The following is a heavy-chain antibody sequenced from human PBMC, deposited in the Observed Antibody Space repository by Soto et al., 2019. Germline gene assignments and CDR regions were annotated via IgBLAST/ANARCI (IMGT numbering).Heavy chain of an antibody. CDR3: ARDSIRGCSYDDDC. CDR1: GFTFSDYS. Sequence: EVQLVESGGGLVKPGGSLKLSCAASGFTFSDYSFNWVRQAPGKGLEWVSSISSTGSYIHYADSVRGRFTISRDNAKNSLYLQMNSLRAEDTAVYYCARDSIRGCSYDDDCWGQGTLVTVSS. CDR2: ISSTGSYI. V-gene: IGHV3-21*01. J-gene: IGHJ4*02. D-gene: IGHD5-18*01.